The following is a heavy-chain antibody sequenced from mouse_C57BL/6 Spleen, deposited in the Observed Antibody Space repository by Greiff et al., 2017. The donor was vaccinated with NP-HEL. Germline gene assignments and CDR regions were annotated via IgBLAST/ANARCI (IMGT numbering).Heavy chain of an antibody. V-gene: IGHV1-64*01. CDR1: GYTFTSYW. Sequence: QVQLQQPGAELVKPGASVKLSCKASGYTFTSYWMHWVKQRPGQGLEWIGMIHPNSGSTNYNEKFKSKATLTVDKSSSTAYMQLSSLTSEDSAVYYCARYYYGSLYYFDYWGKGTTLTVSS. D-gene: IGHD1-1*01. CDR2: IHPNSGST. J-gene: IGHJ2*01. CDR3: ARYYYGSLYYFDY.